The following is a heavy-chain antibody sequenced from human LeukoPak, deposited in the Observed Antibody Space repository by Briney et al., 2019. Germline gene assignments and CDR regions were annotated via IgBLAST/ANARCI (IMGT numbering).Heavy chain of an antibody. CDR1: GGSISRSDHY. CDR2: IYYNGIT. J-gene: IGHJ5*01. CDR3: GDGGSSTVPIYWFDS. Sequence: SQTLSLTCSVSGGSISRSDHYWSWIRQPPGKGLEWIGNIYYNGITYYKPSLKSRVTMSVDTSQNQFSLKLSSVTATDTAVYARGDGGSSTVPIYWFDSWGQGTLVTVSS. V-gene: IGHV4-30-4*01. D-gene: IGHD4-17*01.